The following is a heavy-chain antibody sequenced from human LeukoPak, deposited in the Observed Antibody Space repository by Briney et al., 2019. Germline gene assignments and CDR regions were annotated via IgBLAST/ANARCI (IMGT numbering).Heavy chain of an antibody. CDR3: ARDGYSFGEYDY. Sequence: ASVKVSCKASGYTFTGYYMHWVRQAPGQGLEWMGWINPNSGGTNYAQKFQGRVTMTRYTSISTAYMELSRLRSDDTAVYYCARDGYSFGEYDYWGQGTLVTVSS. D-gene: IGHD3-10*01. CDR2: INPNSGGT. V-gene: IGHV1-2*02. J-gene: IGHJ4*02. CDR1: GYTFTGYY.